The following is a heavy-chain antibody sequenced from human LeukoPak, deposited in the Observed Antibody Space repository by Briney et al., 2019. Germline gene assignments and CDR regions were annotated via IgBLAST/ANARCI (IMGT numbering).Heavy chain of an antibody. CDR3: ARDGGYCRSTSCYDPNFDY. CDR2: INPNSGGT. CDR1: GYTFTGYY. D-gene: IGHD2-2*01. J-gene: IGHJ4*02. Sequence: ASVKVSCKASGYTFTGYYMHWVRQAPGQGLEWMGWINPNSGGTNYAQQFQGRVTMTRDTSINTAYMELSRLRSDDTAVYFCARDGGYCRSTSCYDPNFDYWGQGTLVTVSS. V-gene: IGHV1-2*02.